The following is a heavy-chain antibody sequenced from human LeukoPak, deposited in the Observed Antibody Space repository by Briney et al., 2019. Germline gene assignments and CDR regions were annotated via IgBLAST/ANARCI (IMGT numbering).Heavy chain of an antibody. CDR2: ISSSSSYI. CDR1: GFTFGSYT. V-gene: IGHV3-21*01. J-gene: IGHJ4*02. CDR3: ARDPNLYYDSSGYGD. D-gene: IGHD3-22*01. Sequence: GGSLRLSCAASGFTFGSYTMNWVRQAPGKGLEWVSSISSSSSYIYYADSVKGRFTISRDNAKNSLYLQMNSLRAEDTAVYYCARDPNLYYDSSGYGDWGQGTLVTVSS.